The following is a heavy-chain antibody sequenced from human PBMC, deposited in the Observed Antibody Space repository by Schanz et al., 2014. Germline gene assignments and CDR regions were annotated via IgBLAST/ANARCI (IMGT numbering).Heavy chain of an antibody. CDR2: IIHDGRP. CDR3: ARVKQGCSDTSCVLDP. Sequence: QVQLQESGPGLVKPSGTLSLTCAVSGVSISSTNWWHWVRQSPGKGLEWLGEIIHDGRPNYHPSLGSRVTISRDKSENQFSLELTSVTAADTALYFCARVKQGCSDTSCVLDPWGQGTLVTVSS. CDR1: GVSISSTNW. D-gene: IGHD2-2*01. V-gene: IGHV4-4*02. J-gene: IGHJ5*02.